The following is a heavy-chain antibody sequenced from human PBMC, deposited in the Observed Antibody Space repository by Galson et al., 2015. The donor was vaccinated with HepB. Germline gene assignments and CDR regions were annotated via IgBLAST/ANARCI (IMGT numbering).Heavy chain of an antibody. J-gene: IGHJ5*02. D-gene: IGHD3-22*01. Sequence: SVKVSCKVSGYTLTELFMHWVRQAPGKGLEWMGGFDPEDGETIYAQKFQGRVTMTEDTSTDTAYMELSSLRSEDTAVYYCTPDYYDSSGRTGFDPWGQGTLVTVSS. V-gene: IGHV1-24*01. CDR2: FDPEDGET. CDR3: TPDYYDSSGRTGFDP. CDR1: GYTLTELF.